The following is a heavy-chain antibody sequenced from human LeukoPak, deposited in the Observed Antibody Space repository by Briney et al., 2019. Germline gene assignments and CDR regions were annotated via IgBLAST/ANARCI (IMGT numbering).Heavy chain of an antibody. CDR3: ARDQSRREGSYYIILDY. V-gene: IGHV3-23*01. CDR1: GFTFSNSA. Sequence: PGGSLRLSCAASGFTFSNSAMSWGRQAPGKGLEWVSVISGRGDNTYYADSVKGRFTISRDNSKNTLYLQMNSLRAEDTAVYYCARDQSRREGSYYIILDYWGQGTLVTVSS. D-gene: IGHD1-26*01. CDR2: ISGRGDNT. J-gene: IGHJ4*02.